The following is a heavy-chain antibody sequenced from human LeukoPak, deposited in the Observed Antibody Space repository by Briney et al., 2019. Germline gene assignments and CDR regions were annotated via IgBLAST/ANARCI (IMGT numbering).Heavy chain of an antibody. V-gene: IGHV3-66*01. J-gene: IGHJ4*02. CDR2: IYSGGGT. D-gene: IGHD4-17*01. CDR1: GFTVSTNY. CDR3: ARGFRSVTTWGYFDY. Sequence: GSLRLSCAASGFTVSTNYMSWVRQAPGKGLEWVSLIYSGGGTYYADSVKGRFTISRDNSRNTLSLQMNSLRVDDTAVYYCARGFRSVTTWGYFDYWGQGALVTVSS.